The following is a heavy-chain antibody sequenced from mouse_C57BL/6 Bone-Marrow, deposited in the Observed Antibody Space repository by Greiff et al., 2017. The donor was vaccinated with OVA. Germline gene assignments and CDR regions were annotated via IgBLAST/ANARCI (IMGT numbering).Heavy chain of an antibody. CDR2: INPSNGGT. Sequence: VQLQQSGTELVKPGASVKLSCKASGYTFTSYWMHWVKQRPGQGLEWIGNINPSNGGTNYNEKFKSKATLTVDKSSSTAYMRLSSLTSEDSAVYYCARGLLLRSYYYALDYWGQGTTVTVSS. CDR3: ARGLLLRSYYYALDY. V-gene: IGHV1-53*01. D-gene: IGHD1-1*01. CDR1: GYTFTSYW. J-gene: IGHJ4*01.